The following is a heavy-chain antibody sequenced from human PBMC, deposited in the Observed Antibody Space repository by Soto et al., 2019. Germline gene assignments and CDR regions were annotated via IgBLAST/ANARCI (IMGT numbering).Heavy chain of an antibody. J-gene: IGHJ4*02. CDR1: GFTFSSYS. CDR3: ARDQEEWLDTFDY. D-gene: IGHD6-19*01. Sequence: EVQLVESGGGLVKPGGSLRLSCAASGFTFSSYSMNWVRQAPGKGLEWVSSISSGSSYIYYADSVKGRFTISRDNAKNSLYLQMNSLRAEDTAVYYCARDQEEWLDTFDYWGQGTLVTVSS. CDR2: ISSGSSYI. V-gene: IGHV3-21*01.